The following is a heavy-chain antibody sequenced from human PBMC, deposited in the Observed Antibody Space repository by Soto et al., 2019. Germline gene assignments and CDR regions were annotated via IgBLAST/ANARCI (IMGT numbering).Heavy chain of an antibody. Sequence: SETLSLTCTFSGGSFSSISNHYCSWIRQPPGKGLEWIGYISYSGSTSYNPSLKSRLIISVDTSQNQVSLKLASVTAADTAVYYCATMYYNDSSAFLEYWGHGTLVTVSS. CDR3: ATMYYNDSSAFLEY. J-gene: IGHJ4*01. D-gene: IGHD3-22*01. CDR1: GGSFSSISNHY. V-gene: IGHV4-59*08. CDR2: ISYSGST.